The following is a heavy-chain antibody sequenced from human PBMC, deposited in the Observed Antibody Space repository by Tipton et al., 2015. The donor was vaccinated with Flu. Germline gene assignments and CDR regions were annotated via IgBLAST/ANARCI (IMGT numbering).Heavy chain of an antibody. V-gene: IGHV4-59*08. CDR3: ARLQETLGSTWGMTFDL. D-gene: IGHD1-26*01. CDR1: GDSITSYY. CDR2: IYNTVTS. Sequence: TLSLTCTVSGDSITSYYWSWIRQPPGKGLEWIGYIYNTVTSNYNPSLKSRLTISVDSSKNQFSLKLWSMTGADTAVYYCARLQETLGSTWGMTFDLWGRGTKVTVSS. J-gene: IGHJ3*01.